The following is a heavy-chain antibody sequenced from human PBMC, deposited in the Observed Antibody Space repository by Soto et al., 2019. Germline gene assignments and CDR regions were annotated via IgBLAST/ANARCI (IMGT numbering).Heavy chain of an antibody. CDR1: GGSFSGYY. CDR2: IYYSGST. D-gene: IGHD2-15*01. V-gene: IGHV4-34*01. J-gene: IGHJ4*02. CDR3: ARRGVSSYYSNY. Sequence: PSETLSLTCAVYGGSFSGYYWSWIRQPPGKGLEWIGEIYYSGSTNYNSSLKSRVTISVDTSRNQFSLKLSSVTAADTAVYYCARRGVSSYYSNYWGLGTLVTVSS.